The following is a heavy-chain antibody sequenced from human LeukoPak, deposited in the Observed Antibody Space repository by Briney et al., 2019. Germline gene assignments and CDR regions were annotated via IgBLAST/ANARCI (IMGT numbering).Heavy chain of an antibody. CDR1: GYTFTTYY. V-gene: IGHV1-46*03. Sequence: ASVKVSCKASGYTFTTYYIHWVRQAPGQGLEWMGMISPSGGSTSYPQKFQGRVTLTRDTSTSTVYMELSSLISEDTAVYFCAKDGVAGTYYFDHWGQGTLDTVSS. CDR2: ISPSGGST. J-gene: IGHJ4*02. D-gene: IGHD6-19*01. CDR3: AKDGVAGTYYFDH.